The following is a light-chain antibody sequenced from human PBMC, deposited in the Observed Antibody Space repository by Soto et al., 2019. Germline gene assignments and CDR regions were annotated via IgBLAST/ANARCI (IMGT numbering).Light chain of an antibody. CDR2: GSS. V-gene: IGKV3-20*01. J-gene: IGKJ2*01. CDR1: QSVSSNY. Sequence: EIVLTQSPGTLSLSPGERATLSCRASQSVSSNYLAWYQQKPGQAPRLLIYGSSSRATGIPDRFSGGGSGKDFTLTISRLEPEDFAVYFCQQYGSSPPFTFGQGTKVDIK. CDR3: QQYGSSPPFT.